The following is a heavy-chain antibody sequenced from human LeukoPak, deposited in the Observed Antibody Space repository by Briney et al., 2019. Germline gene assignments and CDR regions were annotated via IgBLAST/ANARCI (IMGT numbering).Heavy chain of an antibody. CDR3: ARDYYYDSSGYSDY. J-gene: IGHJ4*02. Sequence: SVNVSCKASGGTFSSYAIIWVRQAPGQGLEWMVGISPILGTANYAQKFRGRVTITADESTSTDYMELRSLRSEDTAVYYCARDYYYDSSGYSDYWGQGTLVTVSS. D-gene: IGHD3-22*01. CDR2: ISPILGTA. CDR1: GGTFSSYA. V-gene: IGHV1-69*13.